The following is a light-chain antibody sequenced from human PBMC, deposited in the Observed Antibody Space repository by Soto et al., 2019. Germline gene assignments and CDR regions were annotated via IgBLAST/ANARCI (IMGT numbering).Light chain of an antibody. Sequence: EVVMTQSPASLPASPGERVTLSCRASQNIRSSLAWYQQRPGQAPRLLIYDGSTRATGIPPRFSGGGSGTEFTVTISSLQSEDFAIYYCQQYDIWPTWTFGQGTKVDIK. J-gene: IGKJ1*01. CDR2: DGS. CDR3: QQYDIWPTWT. V-gene: IGKV3-15*01. CDR1: QNIRSS.